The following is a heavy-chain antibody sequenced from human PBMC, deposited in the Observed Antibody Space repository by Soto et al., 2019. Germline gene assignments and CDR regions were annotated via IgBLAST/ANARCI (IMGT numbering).Heavy chain of an antibody. CDR2: ISYDGSNK. Sequence: QVQLVESGGGVVQPGRSLRLSCAASGFTFSSYAMHWVRQAPGKGLEWVAVISYDGSNKYYADSVKGRFTISRDNSKNTLYLQMNSLRAEDTAVYYSVLGDYVWGSQTWGQGTLVTVSS. CDR1: GFTFSSYA. D-gene: IGHD3-16*01. CDR3: VLGDYVWGSQT. J-gene: IGHJ5*02. V-gene: IGHV3-30-3*01.